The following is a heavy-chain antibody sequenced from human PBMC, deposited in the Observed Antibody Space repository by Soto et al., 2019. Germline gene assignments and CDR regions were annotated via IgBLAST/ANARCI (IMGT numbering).Heavy chain of an antibody. CDR1: GYTFTSYG. Sequence: QVQLVQSGAEVKKPGASVKVSCKASGYTFTSYGISWVRQAPGQGLEWMGWISAYNGNTNYAQKLQGRVNMTTDTPTSTAYLELRSLRSDDTAVYYCARDRTYQYYDFWSGYGGGWFDPWGQGTLVTVSS. CDR3: ARDRTYQYYDFWSGYGGGWFDP. V-gene: IGHV1-18*04. D-gene: IGHD3-3*01. CDR2: ISAYNGNT. J-gene: IGHJ5*02.